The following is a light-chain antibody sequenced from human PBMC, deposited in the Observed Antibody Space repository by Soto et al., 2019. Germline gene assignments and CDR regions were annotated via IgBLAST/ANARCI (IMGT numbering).Light chain of an antibody. CDR3: QQYGSSPLT. Sequence: EIVLTQSPATLSLSPWETATLSCRASQSVSGYIGWYQQKPGQAPRLLIYGASSRATGIPDRFSGSGSGTDFTLTISRLEPEDFAVYYCQQYGSSPLTFGGGTKVDIK. CDR1: QSVSGY. J-gene: IGKJ4*01. CDR2: GAS. V-gene: IGKV3-20*01.